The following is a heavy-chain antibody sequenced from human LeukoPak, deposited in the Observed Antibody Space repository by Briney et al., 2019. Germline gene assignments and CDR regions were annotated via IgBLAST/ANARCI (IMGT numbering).Heavy chain of an antibody. CDR3: ARDALAGGDWSNMGDY. D-gene: IGHD3-9*01. CDR1: GFTFSTYD. J-gene: IGHJ4*02. Sequence: GGSLRLSCAASGFTFSTYDMNWVRQAPGKGLEWLSYISSRGGTIYYADSVKGRFTISRDNAKNSLYLQMNSLRAEDTAVYYCARDALAGGDWSNMGDYWGRGTLVSVSS. CDR2: ISSRGGTI. V-gene: IGHV3-48*03.